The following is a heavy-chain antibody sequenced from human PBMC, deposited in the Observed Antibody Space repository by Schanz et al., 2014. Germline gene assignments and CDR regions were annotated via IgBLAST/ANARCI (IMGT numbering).Heavy chain of an antibody. CDR2: TNGDGTNA. Sequence: EGQLLESGGGLIQPGGSLRLSCAASGFTFSSYAMSWVRQAPGKGLEWVSCTNGDGTNAKYADSVKGRFTISRDNAKKTLSLQMISLRAEDTAIYFCTRSYYDFSWGSYRFRAFDIWGQGTTVIVSS. CDR3: TRSYYDFSWGSYRFRAFDI. V-gene: IGHV3-23*01. J-gene: IGHJ3*02. D-gene: IGHD3-16*02. CDR1: GFTFSSYA.